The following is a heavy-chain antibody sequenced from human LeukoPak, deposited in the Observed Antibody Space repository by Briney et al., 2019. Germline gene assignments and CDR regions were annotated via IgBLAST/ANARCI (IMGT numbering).Heavy chain of an antibody. V-gene: IGHV4-30-4*07. CDR2: IYYSGST. CDR1: GGSISSGGYS. D-gene: IGHD2-15*01. Sequence: SQTLSLTCAVSGGSISSGGYSWSWIRQPPGKGLEWIGYIYYSGSTYYNPSLKSRVTISVDTSKNHFSLKLSSVTAADTAVYYCARVHLGYCSGGSCSSWGYYFDYWGQGTLVTVSS. J-gene: IGHJ4*02. CDR3: ARVHLGYCSGGSCSSWGYYFDY.